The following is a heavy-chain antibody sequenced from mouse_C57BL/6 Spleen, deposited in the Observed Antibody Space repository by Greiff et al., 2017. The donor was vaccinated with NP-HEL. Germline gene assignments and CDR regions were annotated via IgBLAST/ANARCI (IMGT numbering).Heavy chain of an antibody. V-gene: IGHV5-6*01. J-gene: IGHJ3*01. CDR1: GFTFSSYG. CDR2: ISSGGSYT. CDR3: ARHEDYGSSYRPWFAY. D-gene: IGHD1-1*01. Sequence: EVMLVESGGDLVKPGGSLKLSCAASGFTFSSYGMSWVRQTPDKRLEWVATISSGGSYTYYPDSVKGRFTISRDNAKNTLYLQMSSLKSEDTAMYYCARHEDYGSSYRPWFAYWGQGTLVTVSA.